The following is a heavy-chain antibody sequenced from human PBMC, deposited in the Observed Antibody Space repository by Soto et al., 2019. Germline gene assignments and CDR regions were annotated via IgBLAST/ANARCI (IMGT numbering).Heavy chain of an antibody. D-gene: IGHD2-21*02. CDR2: IYYSGST. Sequence: SETLSLTCTVSGGSISSGGYYWSWIRQHPGKGLEWIGYIYYSGSTYYNPSLKSRVTISVDTSKNQFSLKPSSVTAADTAVYYCARAPYCGGDCYSDYFDYWGQGTLVTVSS. J-gene: IGHJ4*02. V-gene: IGHV4-31*02. CDR3: ARAPYCGGDCYSDYFDY. CDR1: GGSISSGGYY.